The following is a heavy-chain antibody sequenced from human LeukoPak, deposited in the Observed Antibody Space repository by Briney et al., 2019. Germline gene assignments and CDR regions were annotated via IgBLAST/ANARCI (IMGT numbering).Heavy chain of an antibody. CDR3: VTYYDGSGDY. V-gene: IGHV3-15*01. CDR1: GFTFSNAW. Sequence: PGGSLRLSCAASGFTFSNAWMSWVRQAPGKGLEWVGRIFSKAHGETTDYGAPVKGRFTISRDDSKNTVYLQVNSLKTEDTGMYYRVTYYDGSGDYWGRGTLVTVSS. CDR2: IFSKAHGETT. J-gene: IGHJ4*02. D-gene: IGHD3-22*01.